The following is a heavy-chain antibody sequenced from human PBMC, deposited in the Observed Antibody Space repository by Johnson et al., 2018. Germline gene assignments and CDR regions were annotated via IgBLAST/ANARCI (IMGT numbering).Heavy chain of an antibody. CDR2: MNPNSDNT. Sequence: QVQLVESGAEVKKPGASVKVSCKASGYTFTSYDINLVRQATGQGLEWMGWMNPNSDNTGCAQKFQGRVTMTRNTSISTAYMELGSPRSEDTAVYYCAPAVWDYGMDVWGQGTTVTVSS. CDR1: GYTFTSYD. J-gene: IGHJ6*02. V-gene: IGHV1-8*01. CDR3: APAVWDYGMDV. D-gene: IGHD7-27*01.